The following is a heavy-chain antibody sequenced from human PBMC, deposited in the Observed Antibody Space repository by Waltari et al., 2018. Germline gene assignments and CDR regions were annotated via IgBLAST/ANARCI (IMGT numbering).Heavy chain of an antibody. Sequence: VQLVQSGAEVKKPGASGTVSCKAYGYTFTSYDINWVRPATGQGLEWMGWMNPNSGNTGYAQKFQGRVTMTRNTSISTAYMELSSLRSEDTAVYYCARGAPLGVGAPGDFDYWGQGTLVTVSS. J-gene: IGHJ4*02. CDR3: ARGAPLGVGAPGDFDY. V-gene: IGHV1-8*01. CDR1: GYTFTSYD. CDR2: MNPNSGNT. D-gene: IGHD1-26*01.